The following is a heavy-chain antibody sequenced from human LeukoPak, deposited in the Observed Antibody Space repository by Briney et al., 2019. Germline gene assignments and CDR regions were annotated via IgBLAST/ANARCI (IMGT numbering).Heavy chain of an antibody. J-gene: IGHJ4*02. V-gene: IGHV3-9*03. D-gene: IGHD5-18*01. CDR2: ISWNSGSI. CDR3: ARAPPDTAMVTGYYFDY. CDR1: GFTFDDCA. Sequence: PGGSLRLSCAASGFTFDDCAMHWVRQAPGKGLEGVSGISWNSGSIGYADSVKGRFTISRDNAKNSLYLQMNSLRAEDMALYYCARAPPDTAMVTGYYFDYWGQGTLVTVSS.